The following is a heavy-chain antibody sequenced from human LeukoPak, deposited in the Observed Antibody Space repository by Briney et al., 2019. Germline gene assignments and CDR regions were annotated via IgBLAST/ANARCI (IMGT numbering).Heavy chain of an antibody. CDR2: ISGSSTDI. J-gene: IGHJ4*02. Sequence: GGSLRLSCAASGFTFSNYAMNWVRQAPGKGLEWVSSISGSSTDIYYADSVKGRFTISRDNAKNSLYLQINSLRAEDTAIYYCARRGFYDSSGYDYWGQGTLVTVSS. V-gene: IGHV3-21*06. CDR1: GFTFSNYA. D-gene: IGHD3-22*01. CDR3: ARRGFYDSSGYDY.